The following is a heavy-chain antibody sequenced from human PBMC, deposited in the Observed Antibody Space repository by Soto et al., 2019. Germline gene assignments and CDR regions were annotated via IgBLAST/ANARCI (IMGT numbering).Heavy chain of an antibody. CDR1: GFTFSSYG. Sequence: QVQLVESGGGVVQPGRSLRLSCAASGFTFSSYGMHWVRQAPGKGLEWVAVILYDGSNKYYADSVKGRFTISRDNSKNTLYLQMNSLRAEDTAVYYCATSSGWYSFDYWGQGTLVTVSS. J-gene: IGHJ4*02. CDR3: ATSSGWYSFDY. D-gene: IGHD6-19*01. V-gene: IGHV3-30*03. CDR2: ILYDGSNK.